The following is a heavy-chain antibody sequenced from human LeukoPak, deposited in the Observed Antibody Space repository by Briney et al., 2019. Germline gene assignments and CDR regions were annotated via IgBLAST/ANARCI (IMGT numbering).Heavy chain of an antibody. J-gene: IGHJ4*02. V-gene: IGHV3-23*01. CDR1: GFTFSSYS. Sequence: GGSLRLSCAASGFTFSSYSMNWVRQAPGKGLEWVSGISGSGGSTYYADSVKGRFTISRDNSKNTLYLQMNSLRAEDTAVYYCAKEGDFYDILTDYWGQGTLVTVSS. CDR3: AKEGDFYDILTDY. CDR2: ISGSGGST. D-gene: IGHD3-9*01.